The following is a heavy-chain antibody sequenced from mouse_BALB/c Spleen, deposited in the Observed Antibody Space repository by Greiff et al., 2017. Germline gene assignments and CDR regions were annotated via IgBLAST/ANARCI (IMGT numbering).Heavy chain of an antibody. J-gene: IGHJ2*01. Sequence: VQLKESGPGLVKPSQSLSLTCTVTGYSITSDYAWNWIRQFPGNKLEWMGYISYSGSTSYNPSLKSRISITRDTSKNQFFLQLNSVTTEDTATYYCAREGYGNWGQGTTLTVSS. V-gene: IGHV3-2*02. D-gene: IGHD2-10*02. CDR3: AREGYGN. CDR1: GYSITSDYA. CDR2: ISYSGST.